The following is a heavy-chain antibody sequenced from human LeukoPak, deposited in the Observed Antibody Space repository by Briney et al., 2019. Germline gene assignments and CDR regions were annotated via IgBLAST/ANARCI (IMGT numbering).Heavy chain of an antibody. CDR3: AGGGTMVRGYYYYYMDV. V-gene: IGHV3-48*03. CDR2: ISSSGNSI. D-gene: IGHD3-10*01. J-gene: IGHJ6*03. CDR1: GFTFSSYE. Sequence: GGSLRLSCAASGFTFSSYEMNWVRQAPGKGLEWISYISSSGNSIYYADSVKGRFTISRDSAKKSLYLQMNSLRAEDTAVYYCAGGGTMVRGYYYYYMDVWGKGTTVTISS.